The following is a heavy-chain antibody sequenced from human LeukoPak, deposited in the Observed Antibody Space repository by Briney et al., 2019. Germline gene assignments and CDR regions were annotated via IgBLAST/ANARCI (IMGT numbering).Heavy chain of an antibody. CDR2: INPNSGGT. J-gene: IGHJ1*01. CDR1: GYTFTGYY. CDR3: AKSSTFWVFGYECFQH. V-gene: IGHV1-2*02. D-gene: IGHD3-16*01. Sequence: ASVKVSCKASGYTFTGYYMHWVRQAPGQGLEWMGWINPNSGGTNYAQKFQGRVTMTRDTSISTAYMELSRLRSDDTAVYYCAKSSTFWVFGYECFQHWGQGTLVTVSS.